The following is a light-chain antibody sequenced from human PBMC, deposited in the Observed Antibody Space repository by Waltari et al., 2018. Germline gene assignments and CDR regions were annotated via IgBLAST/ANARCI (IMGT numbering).Light chain of an antibody. CDR3: QHYSNYPRT. Sequence: DIQMTLSPSTLSASVGDRVTITCRASQSISYWLAWYQQKPGKAPKFLIYEASSLESGVPSRFSGSGYGTEFTLTIDSLQPDDFATYYCQHYSNYPRTFGQGTKVE. CDR1: QSISYW. V-gene: IGKV1-5*03. J-gene: IGKJ1*01. CDR2: EAS.